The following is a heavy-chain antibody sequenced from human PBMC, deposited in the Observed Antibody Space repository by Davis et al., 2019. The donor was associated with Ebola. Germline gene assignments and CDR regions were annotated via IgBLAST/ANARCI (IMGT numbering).Heavy chain of an antibody. CDR2: INIGNGNT. CDR1: GYTFTRYA. D-gene: IGHD4-17*01. V-gene: IGHV1-3*04. Sequence: ASVKVSCKASGYTFTRYAMHWVRQAPGQRLEWMGWINIGNGNTKYSQKLQGRVIITRDTSASTVYMELSSLRSEDTAVYYCARALDYAPLHGMDVWGQGTTVTVSS. J-gene: IGHJ6*02. CDR3: ARALDYAPLHGMDV.